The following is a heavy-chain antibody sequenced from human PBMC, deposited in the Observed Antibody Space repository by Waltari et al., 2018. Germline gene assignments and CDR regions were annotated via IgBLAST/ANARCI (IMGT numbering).Heavy chain of an antibody. CDR3: VRHWKKSGYRFYP. Sequence: QLQLQESGPGLVKPSETLSLTCTVSGGSISSGGFYWGWIRQSPGTGLEWIGSIYYNGITDYNPVLKSRVTISGDTSKNQFSLRLSSVTAADTAVYYCVRHWKKSGYRFYPWGQGILVTVSS. D-gene: IGHD5-12*01. CDR2: IYYNGIT. J-gene: IGHJ5*02. V-gene: IGHV4-39*01. CDR1: GGSISSGGFY.